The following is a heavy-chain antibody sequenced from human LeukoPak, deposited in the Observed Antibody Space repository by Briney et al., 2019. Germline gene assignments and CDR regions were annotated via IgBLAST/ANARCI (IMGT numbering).Heavy chain of an antibody. V-gene: IGHV3-64D*06. J-gene: IGHJ4*02. CDR2: ISSNGGST. CDR3: VKDSSSGSYFDY. CDR1: GFTFSRYA. D-gene: IGHD3-10*01. Sequence: GGSPRPSCSASGFTFSRYAMHWVRQAPGKGLEYVSAISSNGGSTYYADSVKGRFTISRDNSRNTLHLQMSSLRVEDTAVYYCVKDSSSGSYFDYWGQGTLVTVSS.